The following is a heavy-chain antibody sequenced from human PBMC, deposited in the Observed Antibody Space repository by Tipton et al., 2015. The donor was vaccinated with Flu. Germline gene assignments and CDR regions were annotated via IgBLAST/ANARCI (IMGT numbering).Heavy chain of an antibody. D-gene: IGHD5-18*01. J-gene: IGHJ4*02. CDR2: IYYSGST. Sequence: LRLSCTVSGGSISSSSYYWGWIRQPPGKGLEWIGSIYYSGSTYYNPSLKSRVTISVDTSKNQFSLKLSSVTAADTAVYYCARAGGYGYDYWGQGTLVIVSS. CDR3: ARAGGYGYDY. V-gene: IGHV4-39*07. CDR1: GGSISSSSYY.